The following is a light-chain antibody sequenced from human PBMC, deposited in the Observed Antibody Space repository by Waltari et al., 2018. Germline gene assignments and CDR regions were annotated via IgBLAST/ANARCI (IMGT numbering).Light chain of an antibody. CDR2: RDI. CDR3: QSADMSATYWV. V-gene: IGLV3-25*03. Sequence: SYELTQPPSASGSPGQSANIPCPGDALPKQYTSWYQQKPGQAPVEIICRDIKRASGTPELISGATSGTTATLTIGGVQAEDEADYFCQSADMSATYWVFGGGTKMTVL. J-gene: IGLJ3*02. CDR1: ALPKQY.